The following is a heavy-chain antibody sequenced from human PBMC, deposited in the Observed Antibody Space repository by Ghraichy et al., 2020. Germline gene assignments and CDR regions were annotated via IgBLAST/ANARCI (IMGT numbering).Heavy chain of an antibody. Sequence: GGSLRLSCAASGFTFDGYTMRWVRQAPGKGLEWVSLITWNGGSTYYGDSVKGRFTDSRDNSKNSLYLQMNSLRTEDTALYYCAAEYNYDSSGSFHYWGQGTLVTVSS. CDR2: ITWNGGST. D-gene: IGHD3-22*01. CDR1: GFTFDGYT. V-gene: IGHV3-43*01. CDR3: AAEYNYDSSGSFHY. J-gene: IGHJ4*02.